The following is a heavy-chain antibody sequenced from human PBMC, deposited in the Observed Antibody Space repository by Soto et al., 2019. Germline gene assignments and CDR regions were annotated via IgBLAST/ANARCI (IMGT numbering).Heavy chain of an antibody. J-gene: IGHJ6*02. Sequence: GGSLRLSCAASGFTFSDYYMSWIRQAPGKGLEWVSYISSSGSTIYYADSVKGRFTISRDNAKNSLYLQMNSLRAEDTAVYYCARYKIDYDFWSGPVRRSYYYGMDVWGQGTPVTVSS. CDR2: ISSSGSTI. D-gene: IGHD3-3*01. V-gene: IGHV3-11*01. CDR1: GFTFSDYY. CDR3: ARYKIDYDFWSGPVRRSYYYGMDV.